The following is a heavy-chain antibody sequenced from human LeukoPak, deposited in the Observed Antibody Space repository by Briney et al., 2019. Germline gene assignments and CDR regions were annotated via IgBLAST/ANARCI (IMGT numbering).Heavy chain of an antibody. D-gene: IGHD5-24*01. CDR2: IYYSGST. J-gene: IGHJ5*02. V-gene: IGHV4-39*01. CDR3: ARHMAPRLNWFDP. Sequence: SETLSLTCTVSGGSVSSSHYYWGWIRQPPGKGLEWIGSIYYSGSTYYNPSLKSRDTISVDTSKNQFSLKLNSVSAADTAVYYCARHMAPRLNWFDPWGQGTLVTVSS. CDR1: GGSVSSSHYY.